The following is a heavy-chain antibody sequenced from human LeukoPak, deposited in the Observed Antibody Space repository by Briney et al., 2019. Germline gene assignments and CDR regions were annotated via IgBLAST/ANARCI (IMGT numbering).Heavy chain of an antibody. J-gene: IGHJ4*02. CDR2: ISSSSSYI. D-gene: IGHD2-15*01. Sequence: GGSLRLSCAASGFTFSSYSMNWVRQAPGKGLEWVSSISSSSSYIYYADSVKGRFTISRDNAKNSLYLQMNSLRAEDTAVYYCARDNSATLGAAPQKGGPIDYWGQGTLVTVSS. V-gene: IGHV3-21*01. CDR1: GFTFSSYS. CDR3: ARDNSATLGAAPQKGGPIDY.